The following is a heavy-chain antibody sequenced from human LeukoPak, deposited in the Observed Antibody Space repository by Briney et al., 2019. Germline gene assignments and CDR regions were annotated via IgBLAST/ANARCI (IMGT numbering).Heavy chain of an antibody. D-gene: IGHD1-26*01. Sequence: SQTLSLTCTVSGGSISRGSYCWSWIRQPPGKGLEWIGYIYYSGSTNYNPSLKSRVTISVDTSKNQFSLKLSSVTAADTAVYYCARIGGSYYLEGYYMDVWGKGTTVTVSS. J-gene: IGHJ6*03. V-gene: IGHV4-61*01. CDR2: IYYSGST. CDR3: ARIGGSYYLEGYYMDV. CDR1: GGSISRGSYC.